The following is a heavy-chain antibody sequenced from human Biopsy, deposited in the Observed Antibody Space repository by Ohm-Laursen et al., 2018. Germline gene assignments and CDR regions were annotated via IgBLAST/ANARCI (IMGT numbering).Heavy chain of an antibody. CDR2: VYNGGIT. Sequence: SDTLSLTCSVSGGSIISYYWTWIRQPPGKGLEWIGHVYNGGITNYNPSLKSRVTISKDTSKNQFSLQVNSVTAADTAVYYCASTPRDSFWSGSYKRGLWFDPWGQGTLVIVSS. V-gene: IGHV4-59*07. CDR3: ASTPRDSFWSGSYKRGLWFDP. D-gene: IGHD3-3*01. J-gene: IGHJ5*02. CDR1: GGSIISYY.